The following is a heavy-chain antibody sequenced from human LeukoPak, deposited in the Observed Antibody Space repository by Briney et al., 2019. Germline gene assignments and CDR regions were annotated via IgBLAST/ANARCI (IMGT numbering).Heavy chain of an antibody. D-gene: IGHD5-12*01. J-gene: IGHJ4*02. V-gene: IGHV3-48*03. CDR1: GFMFSNYE. Sequence: PGGSLRLSCAASGFMFSNYEMNWVRQAPGRGLEWVSYMSSSGRTIYYADSVKGRFTISRDNVKNSLYLQMNSLRAEDTAVYYCATEVDAGYRGQGTLVTVSS. CDR2: MSSSGRTI. CDR3: ATEVDAGY.